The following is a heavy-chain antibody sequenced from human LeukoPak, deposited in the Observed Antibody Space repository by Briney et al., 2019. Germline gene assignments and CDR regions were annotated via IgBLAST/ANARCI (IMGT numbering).Heavy chain of an antibody. J-gene: IGHJ3*02. CDR1: GDSVSSNSAA. CDR2: TYYRSKWYN. Sequence: LQTLSLTCAISGDSVSSNSAAWSWIRLSPSRGLEWLGRTYYRSKWYNDYAVSVRSRITINPTTSKNLFSLQLNSLTPDDTAEYYCATTVETGDAFDIWGPGTRVTVSS. D-gene: IGHD1-1*01. V-gene: IGHV6-1*01. CDR3: ATTVETGDAFDI.